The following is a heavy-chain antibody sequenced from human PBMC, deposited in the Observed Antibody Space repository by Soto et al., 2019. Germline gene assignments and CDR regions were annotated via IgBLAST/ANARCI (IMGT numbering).Heavy chain of an antibody. J-gene: IGHJ6*02. CDR2: IIPIVGTA. V-gene: IGHV1-69*12. CDR1: GGTFSSYA. CDR3: AGPPELTRIYYYYGMDV. D-gene: IGHD1-7*01. Sequence: QVQLVQSGAEVKKPGSSVKVSCKASGGTFSSYAISWVRQAPGQGLEWMGGIIPIVGTANSAQKFQGRVTITADESTSTAYMELSSLRSEDTAVYYCAGPPELTRIYYYYGMDVWGQGTTVTVSS.